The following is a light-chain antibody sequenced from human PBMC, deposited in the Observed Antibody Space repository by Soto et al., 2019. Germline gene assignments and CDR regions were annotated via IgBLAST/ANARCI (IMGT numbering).Light chain of an antibody. Sequence: DSVLTQSPGTLSLSPGERATLSCRASQSVSSSYLAWYQQKPGQAPRLLIYGASSRATGIPDRFSGSGSETDFTLTISRLEPEDFAVYYCQQYGSSSWTFGQGTKVEIK. CDR2: GAS. V-gene: IGKV3-20*01. J-gene: IGKJ1*01. CDR3: QQYGSSSWT. CDR1: QSVSSSY.